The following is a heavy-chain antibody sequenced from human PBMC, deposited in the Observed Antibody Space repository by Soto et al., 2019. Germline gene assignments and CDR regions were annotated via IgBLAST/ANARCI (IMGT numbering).Heavy chain of an antibody. Sequence: GGSLRLSXVASGFTFRSYWMSWVRQAPGKGLEWVANIKEDGSKDYYVDSVKGRFTISRDNAKNSLYLQMSSLRAEDTAVYYCARDLSGYEDWGQGVLVTVSS. CDR2: IKEDGSKD. CDR3: ARDLSGYED. CDR1: GFTFRSYW. J-gene: IGHJ4*02. V-gene: IGHV3-7*03. D-gene: IGHD3-9*01.